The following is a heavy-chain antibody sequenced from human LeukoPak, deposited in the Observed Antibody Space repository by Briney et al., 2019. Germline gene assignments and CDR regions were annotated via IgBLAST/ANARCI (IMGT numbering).Heavy chain of an antibody. J-gene: IGHJ4*02. V-gene: IGHV3-7*03. CDR1: GFTFSSYW. CDR3: ARVVDHDYGDYYLDY. Sequence: GGSLRLSCAASGFTFSSYWMSWVRQAPGKGLEWVANIKQDGSEKYYVDSVKGRFTISRDNSKNTLYLQMNSLRAEGTAVYYCARVVDHDYGDYYLDYWGQGTLVTVSS. D-gene: IGHD4-17*01. CDR2: IKQDGSEK.